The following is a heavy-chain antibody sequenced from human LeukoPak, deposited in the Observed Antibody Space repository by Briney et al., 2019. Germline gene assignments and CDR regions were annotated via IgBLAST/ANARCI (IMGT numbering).Heavy chain of an antibody. V-gene: IGHV3-23*01. CDR3: AATVSSSRYRRMIDY. CDR2: LSGGGGST. J-gene: IGHJ4*02. Sequence: GGSLRLSCAASGFTFSSYVMSWVRQAPGKGLEWVSGLSGGGGSTYYADSVKGRFTISRDNSKNTLYLQMNSLRAEDTAVYYCAATVSSSRYRRMIDYWGQGTLVTVSS. CDR1: GFTFSSYV. D-gene: IGHD6-13*01.